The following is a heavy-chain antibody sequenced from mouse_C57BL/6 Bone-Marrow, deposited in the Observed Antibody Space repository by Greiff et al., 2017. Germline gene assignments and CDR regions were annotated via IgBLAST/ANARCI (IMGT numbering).Heavy chain of an antibody. CDR1: GFTFSDYY. J-gene: IGHJ4*01. CDR3: AREGVSGCRYAMDY. Sequence: EVMLVASEGGLVQPGSSMKLSCTASGFTFSDYYMAWVRQVPEKGLEWVANINYDGSSTYYLDSLKSRFIISRDTAKNILYLQMSRLKSEDTATYYCAREGVSGCRYAMDYWGQGTSVTVSS. V-gene: IGHV5-16*01. CDR2: INYDGSST. D-gene: IGHD3-1*01.